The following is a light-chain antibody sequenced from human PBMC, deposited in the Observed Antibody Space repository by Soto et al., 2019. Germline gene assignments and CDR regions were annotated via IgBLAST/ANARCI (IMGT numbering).Light chain of an antibody. CDR3: AAWDDRLNGHV. CDR2: YDD. Sequence: QSVLTQPPSVSEAPRQRVTISCSGSSSNIGNNAVNWYQQLPGKAPKLLIYYDDLLPSGVSDRFSGSKSGTSASLASSGLQSEDEADYYCAAWDDRLNGHVFGTGTKLTVL. V-gene: IGLV1-36*01. J-gene: IGLJ1*01. CDR1: SSNIGNNA.